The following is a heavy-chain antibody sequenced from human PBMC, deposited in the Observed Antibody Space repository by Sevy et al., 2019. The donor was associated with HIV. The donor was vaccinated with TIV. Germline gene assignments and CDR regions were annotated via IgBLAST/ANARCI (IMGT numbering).Heavy chain of an antibody. CDR2: FDPEEGET. J-gene: IGHJ4*02. Sequence: ASVKVSCKVSGYIFTELSMHWVRQAPGKGLEWMGGFDPEEGETIYAQKFQGRVTMTEDTSTDTAYMDLRSMRSEDTAVYSCATDSVLLKGRYYDSSGYYLHYWGQGTLVTVSS. CDR1: GYIFTELS. CDR3: ATDSVLLKGRYYDSSGYYLHY. D-gene: IGHD3-22*01. V-gene: IGHV1-24*01.